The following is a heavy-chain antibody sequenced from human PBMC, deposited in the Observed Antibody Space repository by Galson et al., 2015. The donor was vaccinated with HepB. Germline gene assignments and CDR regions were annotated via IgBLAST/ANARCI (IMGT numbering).Heavy chain of an antibody. CDR2: IDPSDAYT. CDR1: GYSFTSYW. D-gene: IGHD3/OR15-3a*01. Sequence: QSGAEVKKPGESLRISCKGSGYSFTSYWISWVRQMPGKGLEWMGRIDPSDAYTNYSPSFQGHVTISADKSISTAYLQWSSLKASDTAMYYCARHRDWDPAGAPYYGMDVWGQGTTVTVSS. CDR3: ARHRDWDPAGAPYYGMDV. J-gene: IGHJ6*02. V-gene: IGHV5-10-1*01.